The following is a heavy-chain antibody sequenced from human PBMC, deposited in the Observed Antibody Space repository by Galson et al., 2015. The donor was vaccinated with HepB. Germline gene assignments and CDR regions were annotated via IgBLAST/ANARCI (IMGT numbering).Heavy chain of an antibody. D-gene: IGHD3-16*01. CDR1: GFSFSAHT. J-gene: IGHJ3*01. CDR2: ISSFNNYI. CDR3: ARDVVWDRASDV. V-gene: IGHV3-21*06. Sequence: SLRLSCAASGFSFSAHTMTWVRQAPGKGLEWVSSISSFNNYIYYADSVKGRFTISRDNAKNSLYLQMNRLRAEDTAVYYCARDVVWDRASDVWGQGAMVAVSS.